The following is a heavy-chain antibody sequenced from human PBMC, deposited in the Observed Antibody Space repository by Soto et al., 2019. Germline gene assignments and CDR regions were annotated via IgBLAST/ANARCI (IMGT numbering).Heavy chain of an antibody. Sequence: EASVKVSCKSSGYTFTGYYMHWVLQSPGQGLEWMGWINPNSGGTNYAQKFQGWVTMTRDTSISTAYMELSRLRSDYTAVYYCARSGHYYYYYMDVWGKGTTVTVSS. CDR1: GYTFTGYY. D-gene: IGHD1-26*01. J-gene: IGHJ6*03. CDR2: INPNSGGT. V-gene: IGHV1-2*04. CDR3: ARSGHYYYYYMDV.